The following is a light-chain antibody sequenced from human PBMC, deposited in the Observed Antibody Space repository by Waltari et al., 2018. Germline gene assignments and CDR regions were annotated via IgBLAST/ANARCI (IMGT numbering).Light chain of an antibody. CDR3: SSYTGKMPLWV. J-gene: IGLJ3*02. Sequence: QSALTQPASVSGSPGQSLTISCSGANSDVGGNKYVSWYQQHPGRAPKLIIYDVTTRPSGVSDRFSGSKSGNTASLIISGLQAEDEAEYYCSSYTGKMPLWVFGGGTKVIVL. CDR1: NSDVGGNKY. V-gene: IGLV2-14*01. CDR2: DVT.